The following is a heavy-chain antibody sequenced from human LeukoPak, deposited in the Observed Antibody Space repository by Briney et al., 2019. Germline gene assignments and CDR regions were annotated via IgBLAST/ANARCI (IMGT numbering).Heavy chain of an antibody. CDR3: ARGGRLNYYFDY. Sequence: GGSLSLSCAASGFTFSSYSMNWVRQAPGKGLEWVSSISSSSSYIYYADSVKGRFTISRDNAKNSLYLQMNSLRAEDTAVYYCARGGRLNYYFDYWGQGTLVTVSS. CDR1: GFTFSSYS. V-gene: IGHV3-21*01. J-gene: IGHJ4*02. D-gene: IGHD1-1*01. CDR2: ISSSSSYI.